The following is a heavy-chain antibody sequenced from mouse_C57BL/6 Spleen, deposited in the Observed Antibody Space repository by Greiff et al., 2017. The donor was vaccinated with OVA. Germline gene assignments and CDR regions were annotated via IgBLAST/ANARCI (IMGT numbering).Heavy chain of an antibody. CDR2: IDPANGNT. CDR1: GYTFTSYW. J-gene: IGHJ4*01. D-gene: IGHD4-1*02. CDR3: ATSTGLYAMDY. V-gene: IGHV14-3*01. Sequence: VQLQQPGTELVKPGASVKLSCKASGYTFTSYWMRWVKQRPEQGLEWIGRIDPANGNTKYAPKFQGKATITADTSSNTAYLQLSSLTSEDTAIYYCATSTGLYAMDYWGQGTSVTVSS.